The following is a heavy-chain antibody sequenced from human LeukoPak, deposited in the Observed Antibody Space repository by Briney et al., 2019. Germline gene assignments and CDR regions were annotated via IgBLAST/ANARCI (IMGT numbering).Heavy chain of an antibody. Sequence: SVKVSCKASGGTFSSYAIRWVRQAPGQGLEWVGGIIPIFGTANYAQKFQGRVTITADESTSTAYMELSSLRSEDTAVYYCARDRGDIVVVRGAFDIWGQGTMVTVSS. CDR1: GGTFSSYA. V-gene: IGHV1-69*13. J-gene: IGHJ3*02. D-gene: IGHD2-2*01. CDR3: ARDRGDIVVVRGAFDI. CDR2: IIPIFGTA.